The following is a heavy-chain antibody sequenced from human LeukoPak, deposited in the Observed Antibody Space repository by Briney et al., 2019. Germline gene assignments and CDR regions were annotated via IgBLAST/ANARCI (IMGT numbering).Heavy chain of an antibody. CDR1: GFTFNKYV. CDR2: ISGSGGSA. V-gene: IGHV3-23*01. CDR3: AKGDTAMIRRYYFDT. J-gene: IGHJ4*02. Sequence: GASLRLSCAASGFTFNKYVVSWVRQRPGQGVEWVSVISGSGGSAYYADSVKGRFTISRDSSTDTLSLQMNSLGAEDTAVYYCAKGDTAMIRRYYFDTWGQGTLVTVPS. D-gene: IGHD5-18*01.